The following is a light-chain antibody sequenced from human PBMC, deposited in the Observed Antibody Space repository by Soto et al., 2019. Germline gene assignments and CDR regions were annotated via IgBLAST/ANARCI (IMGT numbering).Light chain of an antibody. V-gene: IGLV2-14*01. CDR1: SSDVGGYNY. Sequence: QSALTQPASVSGSPGRSITISCTGTSSDVGGYNYVSWYQQHPGKAPKLMIYDVSNRPSGVSNRFSGSKSGNTASLAISGLQAEDEADYYCSSYTSSSTYYVLGTGTKVTVL. CDR3: SSYTSSSTYYV. CDR2: DVS. J-gene: IGLJ1*01.